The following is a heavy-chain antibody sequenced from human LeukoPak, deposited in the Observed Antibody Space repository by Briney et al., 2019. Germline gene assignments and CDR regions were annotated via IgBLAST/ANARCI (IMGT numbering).Heavy chain of an antibody. CDR3: AKVRRTTMVRGGGDFDY. D-gene: IGHD3-10*01. J-gene: IGHJ4*02. CDR1: GFIFTTYS. CDR2: ISRNSDAK. V-gene: IGHV3-48*04. Sequence: GGSLRLSCAASGFIFTTYSMNWVRQAPGKGLEWVSHISRNSDAKYYADSVKGRFTISRDNAKNSVYLQMNSLRAEDTAVYYCAKVRRTTMVRGGGDFDYWGQGTPVTVSS.